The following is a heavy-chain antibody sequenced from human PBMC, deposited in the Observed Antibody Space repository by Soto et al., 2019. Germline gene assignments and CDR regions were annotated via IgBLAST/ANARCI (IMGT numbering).Heavy chain of an antibody. CDR3: AGTGFKIIQATSTYSGRAV. V-gene: IGHV3-33*01. J-gene: IGHJ6*02. CDR2: IWHDGTNR. Sequence: QVQLVESGGGVVQPGTSLRLSCEASGFTFNSFGMHWVRQAPGKGLEWVAMIWHDGTNRYYVDSVKGRFTISRDNSKETLNRQITNLGPKDTPFYYGAGTGFKIIQATSTYSGRAVWGQGTRSPSP. D-gene: IGHD3-16*01. CDR1: GFTFNSFG.